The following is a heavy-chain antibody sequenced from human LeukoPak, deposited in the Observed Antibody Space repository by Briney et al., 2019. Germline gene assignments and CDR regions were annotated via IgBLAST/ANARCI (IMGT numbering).Heavy chain of an antibody. V-gene: IGHV4-61*08. CDR2: IYYSGST. CDR1: GGSISSGGYY. D-gene: IGHD3-9*01. CDR3: ARRSGYDISRDFFDY. Sequence: SETLSLTCTVSGGSISSGGYYWSWIRQPPGKGLEWIGYIYYSGSTYYNPSLKSRVTISVDTSKNQFSLKLSSVTAADTAVYYCARRSGYDISRDFFDYWGQGTLVTVSS. J-gene: IGHJ4*02.